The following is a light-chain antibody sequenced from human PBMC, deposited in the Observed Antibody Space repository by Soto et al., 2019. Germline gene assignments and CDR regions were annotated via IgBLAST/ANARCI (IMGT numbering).Light chain of an antibody. CDR3: QQYNHYST. CDR1: QSISRW. V-gene: IGKV1-5*01. CDR2: DAS. Sequence: DIQMTQSPSTLSASVGDRVTITCRASQSISRWVAWYQQKPGKAPKLLIYDASSLESGVPSRFSGSGFGTEFTLTISSLQPDDFATYYCQQYNHYSTFGQGTKLEIK. J-gene: IGKJ2*01.